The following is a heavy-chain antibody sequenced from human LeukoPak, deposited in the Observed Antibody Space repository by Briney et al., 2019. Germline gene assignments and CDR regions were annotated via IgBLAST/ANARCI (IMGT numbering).Heavy chain of an antibody. CDR1: GFTFGDYA. V-gene: IGHV3-49*04. CDR3: AREYSSGWTSDY. D-gene: IGHD6-19*01. CDR2: ISGKAYGGTA. Sequence: PGGSLRLSCTASGFTFGDYAMSWVRQAPGKGLEWVGFISGKAYGGTAAYAAAVKGRFIISRDDSECIAYLQMQSLKTDDTAGYYCAREYSSGWTSDYWGQGTLVTVSS. J-gene: IGHJ4*02.